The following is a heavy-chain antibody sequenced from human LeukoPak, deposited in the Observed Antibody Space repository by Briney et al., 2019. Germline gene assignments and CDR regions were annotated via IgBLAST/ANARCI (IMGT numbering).Heavy chain of an antibody. Sequence: PSETLSLTCTVSGGSISSSSYYWGWIRQPPGKGLEWIGSIYYSGSTYYNPSLKSRVTISVDTSKNQFSLKLSSVTAADTAVYYCARDGAPPNYYDSSGPSENSFDIWGQGTMVTVSS. CDR2: IYYSGST. D-gene: IGHD3-22*01. CDR3: ARDGAPPNYYDSSGPSENSFDI. J-gene: IGHJ3*02. CDR1: GGSISSSSYY. V-gene: IGHV4-39*07.